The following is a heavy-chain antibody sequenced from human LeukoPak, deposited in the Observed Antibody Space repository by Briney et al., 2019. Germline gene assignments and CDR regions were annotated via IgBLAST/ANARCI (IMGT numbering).Heavy chain of an antibody. J-gene: IGHJ4*02. CDR3: ARDGIAAAAYYFDY. CDR2: ISSSSSYI. D-gene: IGHD6-13*01. CDR1: GFTFSSYS. V-gene: IGHV3-21*01. Sequence: GGSLRLSCAASGFTFSSYSMNWVRQAPGKGLEWVSSISSSSSYICYADSVKGRFTISRDNAKNSLYLQMNSLRAEDTAVYYCARDGIAAAAYYFDYWGQGTLVTVSS.